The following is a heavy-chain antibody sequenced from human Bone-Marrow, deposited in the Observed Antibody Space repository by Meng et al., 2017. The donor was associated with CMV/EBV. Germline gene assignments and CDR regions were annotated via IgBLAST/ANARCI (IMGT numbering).Heavy chain of an antibody. D-gene: IGHD3-10*01. CDR1: GFTFSNAW. Sequence: GESLKISCAASGFTFSNAWMSWVRQAPGKGLEWVGRIKSKTDGGTTDYAAPVKGRFTISRDDSKNTLYLQMNSLKTEDTAVYYCTTSMVRGVIITGPLGYWGQGTLVTVSS. CDR2: IKSKTDGGTT. V-gene: IGHV3-15*01. J-gene: IGHJ4*02. CDR3: TTSMVRGVIITGPLGY.